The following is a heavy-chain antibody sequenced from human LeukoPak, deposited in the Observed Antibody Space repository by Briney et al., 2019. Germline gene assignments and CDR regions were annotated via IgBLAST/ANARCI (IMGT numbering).Heavy chain of an antibody. CDR2: IYYSGST. D-gene: IGHD2-2*03. CDR1: GGSISSYY. Sequence: SETLSLTCTVSGGSISSYYWSWIRQPPGKGLEWIGYIYYSGSTYYNPSLKSRVTMSVDTSKNQFSLKLSSVTAVDTAVYYCARMDDDAFDIWGQGTMVTVSS. J-gene: IGHJ3*02. V-gene: IGHV4-59*04. CDR3: ARMDDDAFDI.